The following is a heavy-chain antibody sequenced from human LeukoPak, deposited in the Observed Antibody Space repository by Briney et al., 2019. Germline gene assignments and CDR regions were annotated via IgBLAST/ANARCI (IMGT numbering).Heavy chain of an antibody. CDR3: AREGYSGYGSNFDY. D-gene: IGHD5-12*01. V-gene: IGHV4-39*02. Sequence: SETLSLTCAVSGGSISSNSYYCGWIRQPPGKGLEWIGSIYYSGSTYYNPSLKRRVTISVDTYKKQFSLKLNSVTAADAAVYYCAREGYSGYGSNFDYWGQGTLVTVSS. CDR1: GGSISSNSYY. CDR2: IYYSGST. J-gene: IGHJ4*02.